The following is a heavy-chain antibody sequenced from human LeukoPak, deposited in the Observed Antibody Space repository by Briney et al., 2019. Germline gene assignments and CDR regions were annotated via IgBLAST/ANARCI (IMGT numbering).Heavy chain of an antibody. J-gene: IGHJ3*02. CDR2: ISWGGGST. CDR1: GFTFSSYT. Sequence: GGSLRLSCAASGFTFSSYTMHWVRQAPGKGLEWVSLISWGGGSTYYADSVKGRFTISRDNAKNTLYLQMNSLRAEDTAVYYCARPGIAAPGAFDIWGQGTMVTVSS. V-gene: IGHV3-43*01. D-gene: IGHD6-25*01. CDR3: ARPGIAAPGAFDI.